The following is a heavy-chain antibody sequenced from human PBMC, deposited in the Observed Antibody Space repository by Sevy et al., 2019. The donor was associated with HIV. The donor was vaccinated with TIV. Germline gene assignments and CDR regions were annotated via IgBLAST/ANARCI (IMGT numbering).Heavy chain of an antibody. Sequence: GGSLRRSCAASGFTFSSYAMHWVRQAPGKGLEWVAVISYDGSNKYYADSVKGRFTISRDNSKNTLYLQMNSLRAEDTAVYYCARGSYSYGYGYFDYWGQGTLVTVSS. V-gene: IGHV3-30-3*01. CDR2: ISYDGSNK. CDR1: GFTFSSYA. CDR3: ARGSYSYGYGYFDY. D-gene: IGHD5-18*01. J-gene: IGHJ4*02.